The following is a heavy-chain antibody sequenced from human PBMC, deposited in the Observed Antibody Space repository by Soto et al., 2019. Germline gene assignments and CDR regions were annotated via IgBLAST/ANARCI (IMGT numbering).Heavy chain of an antibody. J-gene: IGHJ6*03. CDR3: ARPIRGYMDV. CDR1: GGSISSYY. Sequence: PSETLSLTCTVSGGSISSYYWSWIRQPPGKGLEWIGYIYYTGSTNYNPSLKSRVTISVDTSKNQFSLKLSSVTAADTAVYYCARPIRGYMDVWGKGTTVTVSS. D-gene: IGHD2-21*01. CDR2: IYYTGST. V-gene: IGHV4-59*01.